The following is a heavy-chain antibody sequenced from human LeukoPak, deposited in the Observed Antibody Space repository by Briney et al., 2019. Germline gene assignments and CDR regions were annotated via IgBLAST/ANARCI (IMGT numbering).Heavy chain of an antibody. D-gene: IGHD6-13*01. CDR3: ARGIGEGVLWYSSSRKGYFDY. CDR1: GYTFTGYY. V-gene: IGHV1-2*04. J-gene: IGHJ4*02. Sequence: ASLKVSCKASGYTFTGYYMHWVRQAPGQGLEWMGWISPNGGGTNYAQKFQGWVTMTRDTSISTAYMELSRLRSDDTAVYYCARGIGEGVLWYSSSRKGYFDYWGQGTLVTVSS. CDR2: ISPNGGGT.